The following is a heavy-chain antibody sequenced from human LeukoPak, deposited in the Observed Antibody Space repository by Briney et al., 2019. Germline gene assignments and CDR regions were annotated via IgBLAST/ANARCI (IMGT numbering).Heavy chain of an antibody. Sequence: GASLRLSCAASGFTFSSYAMSWVRQAPGKGLEWVSAISGSGGSTYYADSVKGRFTISRDNSKNTLYLQMNSLRAEDTAVYYCARLPGTTALFGYYYYGMDVWGQGTTVTVSS. D-gene: IGHD1-7*01. CDR1: GFTFSSYA. J-gene: IGHJ6*02. V-gene: IGHV3-23*01. CDR2: ISGSGGST. CDR3: ARLPGTTALFGYYYYGMDV.